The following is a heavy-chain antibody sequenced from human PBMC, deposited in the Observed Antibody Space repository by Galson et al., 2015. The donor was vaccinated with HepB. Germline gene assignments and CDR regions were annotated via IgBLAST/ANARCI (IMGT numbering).Heavy chain of an antibody. V-gene: IGHV3-30*03. J-gene: IGHJ3*02. CDR3: ASGGGITEEAFDI. D-gene: IGHD3-16*01. CDR2: ISYDGSNK. CDR1: GFTFSSYG. Sequence: SLRLSCAASGFTFSSYGMHWVRQAPGKGLEWVAVISYDGSNKYYADSVKGRFTISRHNSKNTLYLQMNSLRAEDTAVYYCASGGGITEEAFDIWGQGTMVTVSS.